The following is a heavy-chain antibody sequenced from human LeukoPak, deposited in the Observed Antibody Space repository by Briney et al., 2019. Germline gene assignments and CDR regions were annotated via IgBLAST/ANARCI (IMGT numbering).Heavy chain of an antibody. J-gene: IGHJ4*02. CDR1: GFTFISYG. V-gene: IGHV3-30*02. CDR2: IRYDGSNK. Sequence: QSGGSLRLSCAASGFTFISYGMHWVRQAPGKGLEWVTFIRYDGSNKYYADSVKGRFIISRDNSKNTLYLQMNSLRAEDTAVYYCARELGLLTDYWGQGTLVTVSS. D-gene: IGHD1-26*01. CDR3: ARELGLLTDY.